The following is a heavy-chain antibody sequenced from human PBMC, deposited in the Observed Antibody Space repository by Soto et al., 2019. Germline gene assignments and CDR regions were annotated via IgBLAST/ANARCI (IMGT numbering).Heavy chain of an antibody. J-gene: IGHJ4*02. D-gene: IGHD6-13*01. CDR2: IYYGGST. CDR1: GGSISSYY. CDR3: AREYSSSWHRPYYFDY. Sequence: SETLSLTCTVSGGSISSYYWSWIRQPPGKGLEWIGYIYYGGSTNYNPSLKSRVTISVDTSKNQFSLKLSSVTAADTAVYYCAREYSSSWHRPYYFDYWGQGTLVTVSS. V-gene: IGHV4-59*01.